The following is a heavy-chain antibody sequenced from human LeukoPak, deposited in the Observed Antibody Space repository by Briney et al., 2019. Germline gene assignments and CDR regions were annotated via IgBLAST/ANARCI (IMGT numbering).Heavy chain of an antibody. D-gene: IGHD3-16*01. CDR2: ISWNSGSI. J-gene: IGHJ4*02. V-gene: IGHV3-9*01. CDR3: AKDISHRKKTGLGY. Sequence: GGSLRLSCAASGFTFDDYAVHWVRQAPGKGLEWVSGISWNSGSIGYADSVKGRFTISRDNAKNSLYLQMNSLRAEDTALYYCAKDISHRKKTGLGYWGQETLVTVSS. CDR1: GFTFDDYA.